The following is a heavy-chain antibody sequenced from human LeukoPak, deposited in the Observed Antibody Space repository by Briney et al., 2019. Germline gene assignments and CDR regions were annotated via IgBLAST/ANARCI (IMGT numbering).Heavy chain of an antibody. Sequence: PGGSLRLSCAASGFTFSNAWMSWVRQAPGKGLEWVGRIKSKTDGGTTDYAAPVKGRFTISRDDSKNTLYLQMNSLKTEDTAVYYCTTFSGYYASFDYWGQGTLVTVSS. D-gene: IGHD3-22*01. CDR2: IKSKTDGGTT. V-gene: IGHV3-15*01. CDR1: GFTFSNAW. J-gene: IGHJ4*02. CDR3: TTFSGYYASFDY.